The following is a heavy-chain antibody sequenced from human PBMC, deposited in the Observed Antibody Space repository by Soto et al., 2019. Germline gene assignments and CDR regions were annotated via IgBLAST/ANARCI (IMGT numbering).Heavy chain of an antibody. CDR2: FWWDGSNK. J-gene: IGHJ6*02. CDR1: GFTFSYG. CDR3: AREGYCSGGGCYSGMDV. V-gene: IGHV3-33*01. Sequence: QVQLVESGGGVVQPGGSLRLSCAASGFTFSYGFHWVRQAPGKGLEWVAVFWWDGSNKIYADSVKGRFTISRDNSKKTLYLEMNSLRADDTAIYYCAREGYCSGGGCYSGMDVWGQGTTVTVSS. D-gene: IGHD2-15*01.